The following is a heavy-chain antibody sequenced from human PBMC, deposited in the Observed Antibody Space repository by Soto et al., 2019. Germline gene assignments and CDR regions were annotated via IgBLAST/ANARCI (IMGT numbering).Heavy chain of an antibody. CDR1: GFTFSSYG. J-gene: IGHJ4*02. V-gene: IGHV3-33*01. CDR2: IWYDGSNK. Sequence: GGSLRLSCAASGFTFSSYGMHWVRQAPGKGLEWVAVIWYDGSNKYYADSVKGRFTISRDNSKNTLYLQMNSLRAEDTAVYYCARDRRLNTAMAPFDYWGQGTLVTVSS. CDR3: ARDRRLNTAMAPFDY. D-gene: IGHD5-18*01.